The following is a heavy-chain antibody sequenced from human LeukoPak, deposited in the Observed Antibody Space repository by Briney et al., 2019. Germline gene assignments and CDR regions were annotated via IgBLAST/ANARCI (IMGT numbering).Heavy chain of an antibody. V-gene: IGHV3-33*06. J-gene: IGHJ3*02. Sequence: GGSLRLSCAASGFTFSSYSMNWVRQAPGKGLEWVAVIWSDGNNRYYADSVKGRFIFSRDNSKNTLSLQMNSLRAEDTAVYYCVKERGPFDGFDIWGQGTMVTVFS. CDR3: VKERGPFDGFDI. CDR2: IWSDGNNR. CDR1: GFTFSSYS.